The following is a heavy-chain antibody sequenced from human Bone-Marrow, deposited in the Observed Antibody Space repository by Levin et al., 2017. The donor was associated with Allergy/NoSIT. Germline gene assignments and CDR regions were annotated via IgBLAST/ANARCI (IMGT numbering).Heavy chain of an antibody. CDR1: GFTFNSFE. Sequence: PGGSLRLSCSASGFTFNSFEMNWVRQAPGKGLEWVSHISSSGSSTHYAGSVKGRFTISRDNAKNSLFLQISSLRGEDTAVYYCARQGQWLDPWNDALDLWGQGTKVTVSS. CDR3: ARQGQWLDPWNDALDL. CDR2: ISSSGSST. D-gene: IGHD6-19*01. J-gene: IGHJ3*01. V-gene: IGHV3-48*03.